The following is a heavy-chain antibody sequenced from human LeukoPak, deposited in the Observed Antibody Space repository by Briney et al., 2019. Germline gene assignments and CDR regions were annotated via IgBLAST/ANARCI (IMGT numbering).Heavy chain of an antibody. Sequence: SQTLSLTCTVSGDSISGGGYYWSWIRQSAGEGLEWIGYIHQTGDTYSNPSLKSRVTISVDTSKNQFSLKLSSVTAADTAVYYCARGGGSSWYYYYYYMDVWGKGTTVTVSS. CDR1: GDSISGGGYY. J-gene: IGHJ6*03. CDR2: IHQTGDT. V-gene: IGHV4-30-2*06. D-gene: IGHD6-13*01. CDR3: ARGGGSSWYYYYYYMDV.